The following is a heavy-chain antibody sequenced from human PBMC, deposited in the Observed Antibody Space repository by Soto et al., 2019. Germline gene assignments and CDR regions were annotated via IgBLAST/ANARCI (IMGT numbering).Heavy chain of an antibody. CDR2: ISYDGSNK. J-gene: IGHJ4*02. V-gene: IGHV3-30*18. Sequence: QVQLAESGGGVVQPGRSLRLSCAACGFTFSSYGMHWVRQAPGKGLEWVAVISYDGSNKYYADSVKGRFTISRDNSKNTLYLQMNSLRAEDTAVYYCAKERIYFDYWGQGTLVTVS. CDR1: GFTFSSYG. CDR3: AKERIYFDY.